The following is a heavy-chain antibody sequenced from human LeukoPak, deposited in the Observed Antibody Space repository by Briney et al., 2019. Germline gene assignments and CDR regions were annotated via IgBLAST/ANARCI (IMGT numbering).Heavy chain of an antibody. CDR1: GGSISSYY. D-gene: IGHD2-2*01. J-gene: IGHJ5*02. CDR3: ARFRVVPAASRRFDP. V-gene: IGHV4-59*01. Sequence: PSETLSLTCTVSGGSISSYYWSWIRQPPGTGLEWIGYIYYSGSTNYNPSLKSRVTISVDTSKNQFSLKLSSVTAADTAVYYCARFRVVPAASRRFDPWGQGTLVTVSS. CDR2: IYYSGST.